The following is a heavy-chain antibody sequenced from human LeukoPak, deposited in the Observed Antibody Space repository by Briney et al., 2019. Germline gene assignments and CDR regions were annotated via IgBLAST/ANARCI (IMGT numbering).Heavy chain of an antibody. Sequence: ASVKVSCKASGYTFTSYYMHWVRQAPGQGLEWMGIINPSGGSTSYAQKFQGRVTMTRDMSTSTVYMELSGLRSEDTAVYYCAIYGDYPGDYYYYMDVWGKGTTVTVSS. V-gene: IGHV1-46*03. CDR3: AIYGDYPGDYYYYMDV. CDR2: INPSGGST. J-gene: IGHJ6*03. D-gene: IGHD4-17*01. CDR1: GYTFTSYY.